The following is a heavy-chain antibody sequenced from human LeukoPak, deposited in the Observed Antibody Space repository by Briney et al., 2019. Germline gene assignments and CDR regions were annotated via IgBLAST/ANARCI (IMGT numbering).Heavy chain of an antibody. CDR1: GGSFSGYY. J-gene: IGHJ6*03. D-gene: IGHD2-15*01. V-gene: IGHV4-34*01. Sequence: SETLSLTCAVYGGSFSGYYWSWIRQPPGKGLEWIGEINHSGSTNYNPSLKSRVTISVDTSKNQFSLKLSSVTAADTAVYYCARPGCSGGSCRYYYYYYMDVWGKGTTVTISS. CDR3: ARPGCSGGSCRYYYYYYMDV. CDR2: INHSGST.